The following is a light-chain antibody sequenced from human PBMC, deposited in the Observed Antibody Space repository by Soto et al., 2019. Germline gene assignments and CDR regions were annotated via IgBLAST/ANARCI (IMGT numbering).Light chain of an antibody. CDR1: QGSTSW. Sequence: DIQMTQSPSSVSASVGDRVTITCRASQGSTSWLDGYQQRPGRSPKLLIYAASSLQSGVPSRLRGSGSGTDVNLTISSLQPEDFATCYCQQTTSFPLTFGGGTKVEIK. CDR2: AAS. CDR3: QQTTSFPLT. V-gene: IGKV1-12*01. J-gene: IGKJ4*01.